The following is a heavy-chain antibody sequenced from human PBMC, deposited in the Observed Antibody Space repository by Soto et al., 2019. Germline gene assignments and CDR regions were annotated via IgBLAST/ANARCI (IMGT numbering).Heavy chain of an antibody. Sequence: QVQLVQSGAEVKKPGASVKVSCKASGYTFTSYGISWVRQAPGQGLEWMGWISAYNGNTNYVEKLQGRVTMTTDTSTSTAYMELGRLRSYDTAVSYWGIISLDGAFDIWGQGTMVTVSS. CDR1: GYTFTSYG. D-gene: IGHD1-1*01. V-gene: IGHV1-18*01. CDR3: GIISLDGAFDI. CDR2: ISAYNGNT. J-gene: IGHJ3*02.